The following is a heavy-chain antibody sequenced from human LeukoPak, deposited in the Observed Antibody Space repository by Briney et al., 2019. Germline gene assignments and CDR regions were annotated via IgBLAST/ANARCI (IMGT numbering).Heavy chain of an antibody. CDR2: ISGSGGST. D-gene: IGHD1-7*01. Sequence: PGGSLRLSCAASGFTFSSYAMSWVRQAPGKGLEWVSAISGSGGSTYYADSVKGRFTISRDNSKNTLYLQMNSLRAEGTAVYYCAKDPFLTDHIFPIGYWNYGYWGQGTLVTVSS. V-gene: IGHV3-23*01. J-gene: IGHJ4*02. CDR1: GFTFSSYA. CDR3: AKDPFLTDHIFPIGYWNYGY.